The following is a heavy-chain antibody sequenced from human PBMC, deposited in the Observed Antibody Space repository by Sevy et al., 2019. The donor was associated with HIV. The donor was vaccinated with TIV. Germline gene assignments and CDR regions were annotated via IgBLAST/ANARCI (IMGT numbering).Heavy chain of an antibody. CDR1: DDSMNNDLYY. Sequence: SETLSLTCTVSDDSMNNDLYYWGWIRQPPGKELEWIGTISYSGSTSYNPSLQSRVTMSVDTSKDNFSLKLNSVTTADSAVYYCARATYDPGYSKQPSFDHWGQGALVTVSS. CDR3: ARATYDPGYSKQPSFDH. J-gene: IGHJ4*02. D-gene: IGHD5-18*01. CDR2: ISYSGST. V-gene: IGHV4-39*02.